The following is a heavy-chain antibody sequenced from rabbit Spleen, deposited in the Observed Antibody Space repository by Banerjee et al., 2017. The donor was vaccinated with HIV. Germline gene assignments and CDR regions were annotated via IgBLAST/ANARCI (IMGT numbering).Heavy chain of an antibody. D-gene: IGHD6-1*01. V-gene: IGHV1S45*01. Sequence: QEQLEESGGDLVKPEGSLTLTCTASGFDLSSYYYMCWVRQAPGKGLEWIGCIYGGSGTTYYASWAKGRFTISKTSSTTVTLQMTSLTAADTATYFCARYYGGYAYDLWGPGTLVTVS. J-gene: IGHJ4*01. CDR3: ARYYGGYAYDL. CDR2: IYGGSGTT. CDR1: GFDLSSYYY.